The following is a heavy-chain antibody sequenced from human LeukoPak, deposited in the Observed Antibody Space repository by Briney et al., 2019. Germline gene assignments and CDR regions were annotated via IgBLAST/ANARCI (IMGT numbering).Heavy chain of an antibody. D-gene: IGHD6-19*01. Sequence: ASVKVSCKASGGTFSSYAFNWVRQAPGQALEWTGGIIPIFNTPNYAQKFQGRVTITADETTRTAHMELSSLRSEDTAIYYWATRHTSGWALGYWGQGTLVTVSS. J-gene: IGHJ4*02. CDR2: IIPIFNTP. CDR1: GGTFSSYA. V-gene: IGHV1-69*13. CDR3: ATRHTSGWALGY.